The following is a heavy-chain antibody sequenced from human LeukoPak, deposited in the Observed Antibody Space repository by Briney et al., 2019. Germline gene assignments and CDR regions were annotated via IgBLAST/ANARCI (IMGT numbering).Heavy chain of an antibody. CDR3: ARATDV. CDR1: GYSISSGYY. Sequence: PSETLSLTCTVSGYSISSGYYWSWIRQPPGKGLEWIGSIYHSGSTYYNPSLKSRVTISVDTSKNQFSLKLSSVTAADTAVYYCARATDVWGKGTTVTVSS. V-gene: IGHV4-38-2*02. J-gene: IGHJ6*04. CDR2: IYHSGST.